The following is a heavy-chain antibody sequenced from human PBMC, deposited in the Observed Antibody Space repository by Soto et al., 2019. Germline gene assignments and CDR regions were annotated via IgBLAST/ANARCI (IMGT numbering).Heavy chain of an antibody. V-gene: IGHV3-21*01. J-gene: IGHJ4*02. D-gene: IGHD3-10*01. Sequence: GGSLRLSCAASGFTFSSYSMNWVRQAPGKGLEWVSSISSSSSYIYYADSVKGRFTISRDNAKNSLYLQMNSLRAEDTAVYYCARHIRYYYGSGSYYYFDYWGQGTLVTVSS. CDR2: ISSSSSYI. CDR1: GFTFSSYS. CDR3: ARHIRYYYGSGSYYYFDY.